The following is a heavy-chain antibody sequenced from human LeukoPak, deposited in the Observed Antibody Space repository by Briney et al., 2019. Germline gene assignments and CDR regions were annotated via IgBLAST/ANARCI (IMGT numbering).Heavy chain of an antibody. D-gene: IGHD4-17*01. CDR3: ARGLRLRSEYFQH. CDR1: GFTFSSYE. Sequence: GGSLRLSCAASGFTFSSYEMNWVRQAPGKGLEWVSYISSSGSTIYYADSEKGRFTISRDNAKNSLYLQMNSLRAEDTAVYYCARGLRLRSEYFQHWGQGTLVTVSS. J-gene: IGHJ1*01. CDR2: ISSSGSTI. V-gene: IGHV3-48*03.